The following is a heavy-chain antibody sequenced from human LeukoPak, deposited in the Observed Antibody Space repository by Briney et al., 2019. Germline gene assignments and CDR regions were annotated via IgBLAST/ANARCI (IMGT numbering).Heavy chain of an antibody. Sequence: GGSLRLSCAASGFTFSSYAMSLVRQAPGKGLEWVSAISGSGGSTYYAYSVKGRFTISRDNSKNTLYLQMNSLRAEDTAVYYCANSRHYDVIFDYWGQGTLVTVSS. J-gene: IGHJ4*02. CDR3: ANSRHYDVIFDY. CDR2: ISGSGGST. CDR1: GFTFSSYA. D-gene: IGHD3-22*01. V-gene: IGHV3-23*01.